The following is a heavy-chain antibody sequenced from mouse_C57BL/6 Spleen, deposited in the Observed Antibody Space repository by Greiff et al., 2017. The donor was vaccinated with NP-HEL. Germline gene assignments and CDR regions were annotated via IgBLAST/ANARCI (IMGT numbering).Heavy chain of an antibody. D-gene: IGHD2-1*01. CDR2: IDPSDSET. J-gene: IGHJ2*01. CDR1: GYTFTSYW. V-gene: IGHV1-52*01. CDR3: ARWGNYICDY. Sequence: QVQLQQPGAELVRPGSSVKLSCKASGYTFTSYWMHWVKQRPIQGLEWIGNIDPSDSETHYNQKFKDKATLTVDKSSSTAYMQLSSLTSEDSAVYYCARWGNYICDYWGQGTTLTVSS.